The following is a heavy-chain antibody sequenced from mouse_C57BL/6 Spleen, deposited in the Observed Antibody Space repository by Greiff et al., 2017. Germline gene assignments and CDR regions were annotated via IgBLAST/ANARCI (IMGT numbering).Heavy chain of an antibody. CDR3: ARGDYGSRYFDV. Sequence: LVESGAELVRPGASVKLSCKASGYTFTDYYINWVKQRPGQGLEWIARIYPGSGNTYYNEKFKGKATLTAEKSSSTAYMQLSSLTSEDSAVYFCARGDYGSRYFDVWGTGTTVTVSS. CDR1: GYTFTDYY. V-gene: IGHV1-76*01. J-gene: IGHJ1*03. D-gene: IGHD1-1*01. CDR2: IYPGSGNT.